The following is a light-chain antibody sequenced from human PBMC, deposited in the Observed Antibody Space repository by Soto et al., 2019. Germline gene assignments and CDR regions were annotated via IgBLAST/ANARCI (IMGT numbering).Light chain of an antibody. CDR3: QQYGTSEII. CDR1: QSVSSNY. CDR2: GIS. V-gene: IGKV3-20*01. J-gene: IGKJ5*01. Sequence: EIVLTQSPGTLSLSPGERATLSCRASQSVSSNYFAWYQQRPGQAPRLLIYGISSRATGIPDRFSGSGSGTDFTLTISRLGPEDFAVFYCQQYGTSEIIFGQGTRLEIK.